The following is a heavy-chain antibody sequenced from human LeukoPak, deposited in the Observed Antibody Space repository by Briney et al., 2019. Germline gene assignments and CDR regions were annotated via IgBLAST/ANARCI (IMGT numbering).Heavy chain of an antibody. CDR3: AKLRTGTATNFDY. J-gene: IGHJ4*02. CDR1: GFTFSSYA. D-gene: IGHD1-1*01. V-gene: IGHV3-23*01. CDR2: LSAAGGST. Sequence: GGSLRLSCAASGFTFSSYAMSWVRQAPGKGLEWVSTLSAAGGSTYYADPVKGRFTISRDNSKSTLYVEMNSLRADDTAVYYCAKLRTGTATNFDYWGQGTQVTVSS.